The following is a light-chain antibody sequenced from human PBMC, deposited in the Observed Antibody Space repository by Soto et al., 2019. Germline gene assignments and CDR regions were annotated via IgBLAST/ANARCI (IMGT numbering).Light chain of an antibody. Sequence: QSVLTQPPSVSGAPGQRVTISCTGSSSNIGAGYDVHWYQQLPGTAPKLLIYGNSNRPSGVPDRFSGSKSGTSASLASTGLQAEDEADYYGQSYDSSLMVFGGGTKLTVL. CDR1: SSNIGAGYD. J-gene: IGLJ3*02. CDR2: GNS. V-gene: IGLV1-40*01. CDR3: QSYDSSLMV.